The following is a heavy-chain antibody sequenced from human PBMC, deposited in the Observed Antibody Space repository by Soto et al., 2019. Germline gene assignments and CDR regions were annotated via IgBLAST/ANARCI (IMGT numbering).Heavy chain of an antibody. J-gene: IGHJ6*03. CDR1: GFTFSAYS. CDR2: CGGGGST. Sequence: EVQLVESGGGLVKPGGSLRLSCAASGFTFSAYSMNWVRQAPGKGLEWVSYCGGGGSTYYADPVKGRFTCSRDNSKSTLLLVIDSLRAEDTAVYFCAQLGEKYDHTYNVDAWGNGTTVTVTS. D-gene: IGHD1-1*01. CDR3: AQLGEKYDHTYNVDA. V-gene: IGHV3-23*04.